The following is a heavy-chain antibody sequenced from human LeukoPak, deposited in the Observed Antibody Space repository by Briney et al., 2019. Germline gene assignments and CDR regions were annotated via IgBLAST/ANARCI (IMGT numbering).Heavy chain of an antibody. CDR3: ARDISPEKGQQLAN. J-gene: IGHJ4*02. D-gene: IGHD6-13*01. CDR2: IKEDGSEK. CDR1: GFTFSRFW. V-gene: IGHV3-7*04. Sequence: PGESLRLSCAASGFTFSRFWMSWVRQAPGKGLEYVANIKEDGSEKYYVDSVKGRFTISRDNAKNSLYLQMSSLRVEDTAVYYCARDISPEKGQQLANWGQGTQVTVSS.